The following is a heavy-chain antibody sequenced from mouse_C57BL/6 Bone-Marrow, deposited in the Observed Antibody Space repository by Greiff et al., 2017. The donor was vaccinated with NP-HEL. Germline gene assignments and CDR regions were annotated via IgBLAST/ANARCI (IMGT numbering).Heavy chain of an antibody. D-gene: IGHD2-10*01. CDR1: GYTFTSYG. J-gene: IGHJ1*03. CDR2: IYPRSGNT. V-gene: IGHV1-81*01. Sequence: VQLQQSGAELARPGASVKLSCKASGYTFTSYGISWVKQRTGQGLEWIGEIYPRSGNTYYNEKFKGKATLTADKSSSTAYMELRSLTSEDSAVYFCARAYYGNYRYFDVWGTGTTVTVSS. CDR3: ARAYYGNYRYFDV.